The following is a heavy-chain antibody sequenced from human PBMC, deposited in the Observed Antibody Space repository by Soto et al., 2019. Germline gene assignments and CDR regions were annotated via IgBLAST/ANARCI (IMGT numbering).Heavy chain of an antibody. V-gene: IGHV1-69*01. J-gene: IGHJ3*02. CDR3: VRPYHADSGRSAFDI. D-gene: IGHD1-26*01. CDR2: IIPIFGTA. CDR1: GGTFSNYA. Sequence: QVQLVQSGAEVKKPGSSVKVSCRASGGTFSNYAINWVRQAPGQGLEWMGGIIPIFGTADYAQNFQGRVTITADECTNTAYMELSLLRSEDTAVYFCVRPYHADSGRSAFDIWGQGTMVTVSS.